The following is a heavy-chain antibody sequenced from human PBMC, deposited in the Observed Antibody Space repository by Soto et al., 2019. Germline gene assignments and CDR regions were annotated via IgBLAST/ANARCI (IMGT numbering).Heavy chain of an antibody. CDR2: ISSSSSTI. V-gene: IGHV3-48*01. J-gene: IGHJ5*02. CDR1: GFTFSSYS. D-gene: IGHD3-10*01. Sequence: HPGGSLRLSCAASGFTFSSYSMNWVRQAPGKGLEWVSYISSSSSTIYYADSVKGRFTISRDNAKNSLYLQMNSLRAEDTAVYYCARSACGGGCKRGWFDPWGQGTLVTVSS. CDR3: ARSACGGGCKRGWFDP.